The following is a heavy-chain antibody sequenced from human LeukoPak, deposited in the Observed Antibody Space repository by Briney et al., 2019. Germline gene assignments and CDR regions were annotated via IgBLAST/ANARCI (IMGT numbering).Heavy chain of an antibody. CDR2: INHSGST. Sequence: SETLSLTCAVYGGSFSGYYWSWIRQPPGKGLEWIGEINHSGSTNYNPSLKSRVTISVDTSKNQFSLKLSSVTAADTAVCYCSAEYGGTNYWGQGTLVTVSS. D-gene: IGHD4-23*01. CDR3: SAEYGGTNY. CDR1: GGSFSGYY. V-gene: IGHV4-34*01. J-gene: IGHJ4*02.